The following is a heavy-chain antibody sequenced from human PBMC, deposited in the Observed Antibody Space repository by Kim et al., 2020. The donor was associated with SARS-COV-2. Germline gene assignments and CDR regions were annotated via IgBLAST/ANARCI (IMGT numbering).Heavy chain of an antibody. D-gene: IGHD3-22*01. J-gene: IGHJ4*02. V-gene: IGHV3-30*01. Sequence: ADSVKGRFTISRDNSKNTLYLQMNSLRAEDTAVYYCARARVGGYYDSQDYWGQGTLVTVSS. CDR3: ARARVGGYYDSQDY.